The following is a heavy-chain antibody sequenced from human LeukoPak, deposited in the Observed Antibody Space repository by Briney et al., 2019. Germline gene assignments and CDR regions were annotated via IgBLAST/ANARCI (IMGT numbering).Heavy chain of an antibody. J-gene: IGHJ1*01. D-gene: IGHD3-22*01. CDR2: IYYSGNT. Sequence: SETLSLTCTVSGGSISSGDYYWNWIRQPPGKGLEWIGSIYYSGNTYYSPSLKSRVTISVDTSKNQFSLKLSSVTAADTAVYYCARQSKGIIVITDFQHWGQGTLVTVSS. V-gene: IGHV4-39*01. CDR3: ARQSKGIIVITDFQH. CDR1: GGSISSGDYY.